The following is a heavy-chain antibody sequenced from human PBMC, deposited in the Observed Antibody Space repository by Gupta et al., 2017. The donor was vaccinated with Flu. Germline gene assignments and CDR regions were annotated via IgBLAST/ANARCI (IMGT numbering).Heavy chain of an antibody. D-gene: IGHD4-17*01. J-gene: IGHJ4*02. CDR3: ATVTSGC. CDR1: GFTFSSSY. V-gene: IGHV3-74*03. Sequence: EMQLVESGGGLVQPGGSLRLSCAASGFTFSSSYLQWVRQAPGKGLVGVSRINADGSSTTYAESVKGRFTISRDNAKNTLYLQMNSLGDDVTAVYYCATVTSGCWGQGTLVTVSS. CDR2: INADGSST.